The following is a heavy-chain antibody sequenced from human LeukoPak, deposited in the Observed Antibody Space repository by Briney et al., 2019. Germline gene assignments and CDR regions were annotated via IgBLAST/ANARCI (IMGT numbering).Heavy chain of an antibody. D-gene: IGHD6-6*01. CDR1: GGTFSSYA. CDR2: IIPIFGTA. J-gene: IGHJ5*02. Sequence: SVKVSCKASGGTFSSYAISWVRQAPGQGLEWMGGIIPIFGTANYAQKFQGRVTITADESTSTAYMELSSLRSEDTAVYYCARGGSHRGGARRFWFDPWGQGTLVTVSS. CDR3: ARGGSHRGGARRFWFDP. V-gene: IGHV1-69*13.